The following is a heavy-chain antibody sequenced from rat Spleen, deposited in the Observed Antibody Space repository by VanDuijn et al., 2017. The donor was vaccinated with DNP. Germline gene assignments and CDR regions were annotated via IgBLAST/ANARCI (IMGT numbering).Heavy chain of an antibody. D-gene: IGHD1-7*01. Sequence: EVQLQESGPGLVKSAQSLFLTCSVTGYSITSNYWAWIRKFPGNKMEYIGHISYSGSTNYNPSLKSRISITRDTSKNHFFLHLNSVTTEDTATYYCARWTRYFDYWVQGVMVTVSS. CDR3: ARWTRYFDY. CDR2: ISYSGST. V-gene: IGHV3-1*01. CDR1: GYSITSNY. J-gene: IGHJ2*01.